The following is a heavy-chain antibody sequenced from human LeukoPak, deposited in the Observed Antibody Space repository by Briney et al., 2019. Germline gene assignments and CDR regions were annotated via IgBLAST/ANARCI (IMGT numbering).Heavy chain of an antibody. CDR3: ARVLRQQLVTGWFDP. J-gene: IGHJ5*02. D-gene: IGHD6-13*01. V-gene: IGHV4-59*01. Sequence: PSETLSLTCSVSGDSINSYYWSWIRQPPGKGLEWIGYIYHSGSTNYNPSLKSRVTMSVDTSKNQFSLRLTSVTAADTAVYYCARVLRQQLVTGWFDPWGQGTLVTVSS. CDR2: IYHSGST. CDR1: GDSINSYY.